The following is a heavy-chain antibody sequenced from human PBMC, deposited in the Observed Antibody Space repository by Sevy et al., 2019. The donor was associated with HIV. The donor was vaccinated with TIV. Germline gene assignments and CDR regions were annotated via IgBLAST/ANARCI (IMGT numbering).Heavy chain of an antibody. J-gene: IGHJ4*02. CDR2: IYYKGTT. V-gene: IGHV4-4*02. CDR1: GASISGSFW. D-gene: IGHD6-25*01. Sequence: SETLSLTCAVSGASISGSFWWSWVRQSPGKGLEWIGDIYYKGTTNYNPSLKSRVTLSVDMSRNQFSLTLNSVTAADTAMYFCAAAAGTDILGYYIESWGQGAPVTVSS. CDR3: AAAAGTDILGYYIES.